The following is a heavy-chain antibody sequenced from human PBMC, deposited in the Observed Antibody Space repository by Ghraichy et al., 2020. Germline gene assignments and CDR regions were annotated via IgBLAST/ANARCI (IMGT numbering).Heavy chain of an antibody. CDR1: GFSLSTSGVG. CDR2: IYWDDDK. V-gene: IGHV2-5*02. CDR3: AHTKADYDFWSGYYASSSSFDL. Sequence: SGPTLVKPTQTLTLTCTFSGFSLSTSGVGVGWIRQPPGKALEWLALIYWDDDKRYSPSLKSRLIITKDTSKNQVVLTMTNMDPVDTAAYYCAHTKADYDFWSGYYASSSSFDLWGRGTLVTVSS. J-gene: IGHJ2*01. D-gene: IGHD3-3*01.